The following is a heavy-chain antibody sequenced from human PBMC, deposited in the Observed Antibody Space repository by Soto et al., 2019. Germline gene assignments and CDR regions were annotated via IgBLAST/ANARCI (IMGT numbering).Heavy chain of an antibody. CDR1: GYTFSSYG. V-gene: IGHV1-18*01. Sequence: QVQLAQSGAEVKKPGASVNVSCKASGYTFSSYGISWVRQAPGQGLEWMGWISTYNGKTKYAQKVQGRVTMTTDASTNTVYMEVRSLRYDDTAVYYWARKYGSGSYGWFDPWGQGTLVTVSS. CDR3: ARKYGSGSYGWFDP. D-gene: IGHD3-10*01. J-gene: IGHJ5*02. CDR2: ISTYNGKT.